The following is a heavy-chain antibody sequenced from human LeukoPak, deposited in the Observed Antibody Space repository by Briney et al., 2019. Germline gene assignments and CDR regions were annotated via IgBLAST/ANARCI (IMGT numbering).Heavy chain of an antibody. Sequence: ASVKVSCKASGYTFTSYGISWVQQAPGQGLEWMGWISAYNGNTNYAQKLQGRVTMTTDTSTSTAYMELRSLRSDDTAVYYCARDSRRWELQPNDAFDIWGQGTMVTVSS. CDR3: ARDSRRWELQPNDAFDI. J-gene: IGHJ3*02. CDR1: GYTFTSYG. CDR2: ISAYNGNT. D-gene: IGHD1-26*01. V-gene: IGHV1-18*01.